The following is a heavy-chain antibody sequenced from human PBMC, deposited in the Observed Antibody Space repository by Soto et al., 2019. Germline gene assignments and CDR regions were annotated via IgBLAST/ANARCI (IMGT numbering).Heavy chain of an antibody. CDR3: AKAHGIVVIPLDYFDY. Sequence: GGSLRLSCAASGFTFSSYAMSWVRQAPGKGLEWVSAISGSGGSTYYADSVKGRFTISRDNSKNTLYLQMNSLRAEDTAVYYCAKAHGIVVIPLDYFDYWGQGTLVTVSS. D-gene: IGHD3-22*01. CDR2: ISGSGGST. CDR1: GFTFSSYA. J-gene: IGHJ4*02. V-gene: IGHV3-23*01.